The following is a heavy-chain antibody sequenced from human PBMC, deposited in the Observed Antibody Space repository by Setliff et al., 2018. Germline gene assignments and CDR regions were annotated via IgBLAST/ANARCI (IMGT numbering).Heavy chain of an antibody. J-gene: IGHJ5*02. CDR3: ARDLGYCSRTSCHGDWFDP. CDR1: GYTFTTYA. Sequence: VKVSCKASGYTFTTYAISWMRQAPGQGLEWMGWINTNTGNPNYAQGFTGRFVFSLDTSVSTAYLQISSLKPEDTAVYYCARDLGYCSRTSCHGDWFDPWGQGTLVTVSS. CDR2: INTNTGNP. D-gene: IGHD2-2*01. V-gene: IGHV7-4-1*02.